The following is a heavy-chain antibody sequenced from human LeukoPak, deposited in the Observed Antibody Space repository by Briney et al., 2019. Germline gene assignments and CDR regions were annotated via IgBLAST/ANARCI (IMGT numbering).Heavy chain of an antibody. Sequence: GGSLRLSCAASGFTFSSHWVNWVRQAPGKGLEWVANMKQDGSERNYVDSVKGRFTISRDNAKKSLYLQMNSLRAEDTAVYYCAGGPGWTHDYWGQGTLVTVSS. J-gene: IGHJ4*02. CDR3: AGGPGWTHDY. CDR2: MKQDGSER. V-gene: IGHV3-7*01. D-gene: IGHD6-19*01. CDR1: GFTFSSHW.